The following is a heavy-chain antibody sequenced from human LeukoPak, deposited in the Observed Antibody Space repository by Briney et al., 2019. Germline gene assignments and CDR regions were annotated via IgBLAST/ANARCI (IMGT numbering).Heavy chain of an antibody. CDR1: GGSISSSSYY. J-gene: IGHJ4*02. D-gene: IGHD2-2*01. V-gene: IGHV4-39*01. CDR3: ARQIGYCSSTSCYADKVDY. Sequence: SETLSLTCTVSGGSISSSSYYWGWIRQPPGKGLEWIGSIYYSGSTYYNPSLKSRVTISVDTSKNQFSLKLSSVTAADTAVYYCARQIGYCSSTSCYADKVDYWGQGTLVTVSS. CDR2: IYYSGST.